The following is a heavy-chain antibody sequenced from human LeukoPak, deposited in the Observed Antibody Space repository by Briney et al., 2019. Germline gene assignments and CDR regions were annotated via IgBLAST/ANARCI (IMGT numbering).Heavy chain of an antibody. J-gene: IGHJ4*02. V-gene: IGHV4-34*01. CDR1: GGSFSGYY. Sequence: PSETLSLTCAVYGGSFSGYYWSWIRQPPGKGLEWIGEINHSGSTNYNPSLKSRVTISVDTSKNQFSLKLSSVTAADTAVYYCARDYYGSGGYYRIDYWGQGTLVTVSS. CDR3: ARDYYGSGGYYRIDY. D-gene: IGHD3-10*01. CDR2: INHSGST.